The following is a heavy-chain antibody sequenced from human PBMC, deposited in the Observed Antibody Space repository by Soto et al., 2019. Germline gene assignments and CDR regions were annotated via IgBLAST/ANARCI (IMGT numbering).Heavy chain of an antibody. CDR3: AREVGPAKYSSSGRGFDP. D-gene: IGHD6-13*01. J-gene: IGHJ5*02. Sequence: ASVKVSCKASGYTFTGYYMHWVRQAPGQGLEWMGWINPNSGGTNYAQKFQGRVTMTRDTSISTAYMELSRLRSDDTAVYYCAREVGPAKYSSSGRGFDPWGQGXLVTVSS. CDR1: GYTFTGYY. V-gene: IGHV1-2*02. CDR2: INPNSGGT.